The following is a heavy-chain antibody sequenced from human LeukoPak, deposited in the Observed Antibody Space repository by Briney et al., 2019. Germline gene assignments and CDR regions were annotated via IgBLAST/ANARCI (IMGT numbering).Heavy chain of an antibody. CDR2: ISSSGNTI. D-gene: IGHD6-6*01. Sequence: GGSLRLSCAASGFTFSSYEMNWVRQAPGKGLEWVSYISSSGNTIYFPDSVKGRFTISRDNAKNSLYLQMNSLRAEDTAVYYCARVSSSMGGAADNWGQGTLVTVSS. V-gene: IGHV3-48*03. CDR1: GFTFSSYE. J-gene: IGHJ4*02. CDR3: ARVSSSMGGAADN.